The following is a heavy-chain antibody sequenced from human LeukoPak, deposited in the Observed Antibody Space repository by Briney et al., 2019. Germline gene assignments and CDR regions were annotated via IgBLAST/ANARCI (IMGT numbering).Heavy chain of an antibody. D-gene: IGHD2-15*01. Sequence: GSLRLSCAASGLTVRTNYMSWVRQAPGKGLEWVSIIYSDGTTYYADSVKGRFSISRDNSKNTLYLQMNSLRAEDTAVYYCARDAVSSGGWAEYFQHWGQGTLVTVSS. CDR3: ARDAVSSGGWAEYFQH. CDR1: GLTVRTNY. CDR2: IYSDGTT. V-gene: IGHV3-66*01. J-gene: IGHJ1*01.